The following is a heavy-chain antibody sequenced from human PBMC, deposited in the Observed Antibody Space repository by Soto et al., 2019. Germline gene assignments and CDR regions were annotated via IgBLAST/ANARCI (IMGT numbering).Heavy chain of an antibody. V-gene: IGHV1-24*01. Sequence: ASVKVSCKVSGYTLTELSMHWVRQAPGKGLEWMGGFDPEDGETIYAQKFQGRVTMTEDTSTDTAYMELSSLRSEDTAVYYCATDLITIFGVLISRLRYWGQGTLVTVSS. J-gene: IGHJ4*02. CDR3: ATDLITIFGVLISRLRY. CDR1: GYTLTELS. D-gene: IGHD3-3*01. CDR2: FDPEDGET.